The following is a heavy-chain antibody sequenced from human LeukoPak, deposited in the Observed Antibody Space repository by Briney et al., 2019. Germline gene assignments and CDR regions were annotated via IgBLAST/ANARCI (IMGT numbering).Heavy chain of an antibody. CDR1: GGSFSGYY. CDR2: INHSGST. D-gene: IGHD3-22*01. V-gene: IGHV4-34*01. J-gene: IGHJ3*02. CDR3: ARLRYYDSSGYLEGADDAFDI. Sequence: SETLSLTCAVYGGSFSGYYWSWIRQPPRKGLEWIGEINHSGSTNYNPSLKSRVTISVDTSKNQFSLKLSTVTAADTAVYYCARLRYYDSSGYLEGADDAFDIWGQGTMVTVSS.